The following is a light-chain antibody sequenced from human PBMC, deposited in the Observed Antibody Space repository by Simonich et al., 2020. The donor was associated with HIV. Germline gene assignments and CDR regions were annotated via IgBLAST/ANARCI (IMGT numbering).Light chain of an antibody. J-gene: IGLJ3*02. CDR1: SSDVGSYNL. V-gene: IGLV2-23*01. CDR2: EGS. Sequence: QSALTQPASVSGSPGQSITISCPGTSSDVGSYNLVSWFQQHPGKAPKLMIYEGSKRPSGVSNRFSGSKSGNTASLTISGLQAEDEADYYGCSYAGSSTWVFGGGTKLTVL. CDR3: CSYAGSSTWV.